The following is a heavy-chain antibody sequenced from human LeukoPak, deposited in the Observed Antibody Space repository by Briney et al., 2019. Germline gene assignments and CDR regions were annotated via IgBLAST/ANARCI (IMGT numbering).Heavy chain of an antibody. CDR1: GFTFSSYS. Sequence: GGSLRLSCAASGFTFSSYSMNWVRQAPGKGLERVSYISNSGSIIHYADSVKGRFTISRDNAKNSLTLQMNSLRAEDTAVYYCARATGYSYLFDSWGQGTLVTVSS. CDR2: ISNSGSII. J-gene: IGHJ4*02. V-gene: IGHV3-48*04. CDR3: ARATGYSYLFDS. D-gene: IGHD5-18*01.